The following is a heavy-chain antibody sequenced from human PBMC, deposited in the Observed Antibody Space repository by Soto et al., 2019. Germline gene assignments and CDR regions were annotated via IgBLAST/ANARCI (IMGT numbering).Heavy chain of an antibody. J-gene: IGHJ6*02. V-gene: IGHV4-34*01. CDR3: ARGAVPANYGMDV. CDR1: GGSFSGYY. Sequence: SETLSLTFAVYGGSFSGYYWSWIRQPPGKGLEWIGEINHSGSTNYNPSLKSRVTISVDTSKNQFSLKLSSVTAADTAVYYCARGAVPANYGMDVWGQGTTVTVSS. D-gene: IGHD3-10*01. CDR2: INHSGST.